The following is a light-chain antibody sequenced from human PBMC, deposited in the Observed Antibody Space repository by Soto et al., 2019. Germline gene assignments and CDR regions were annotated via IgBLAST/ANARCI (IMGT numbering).Light chain of an antibody. CDR3: QQFDSSVT. Sequence: EIVLTQSPGSLSLSPGERATLSCRASQSLSSTFFAWYQQRPGQAPRLLMYGASSRAAGIPERFSGSGSGTDFTLTISKLEPEDFAVYYCQQFDSSVTFGQGTKVEIK. CDR1: QSLSSTF. J-gene: IGKJ1*01. CDR2: GAS. V-gene: IGKV3-20*01.